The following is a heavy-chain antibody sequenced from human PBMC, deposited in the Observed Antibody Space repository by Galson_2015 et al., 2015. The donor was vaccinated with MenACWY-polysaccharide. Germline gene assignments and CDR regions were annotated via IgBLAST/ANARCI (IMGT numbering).Heavy chain of an antibody. Sequence: SLRLSCAASGFTFRSHGMHWVRQAPGKGLGWVAVVWYDGSHQECSDSVRGRFTVSKDNSKNTLYLQMNSLRAEDTAVYYCARDRDWTTLRYMDVWGTGTTVTVSS. CDR3: ARDRDWTTLRYMDV. CDR2: VWYDGSHQ. V-gene: IGHV3-33*01. CDR1: GFTFRSHG. J-gene: IGHJ6*03. D-gene: IGHD1-1*01.